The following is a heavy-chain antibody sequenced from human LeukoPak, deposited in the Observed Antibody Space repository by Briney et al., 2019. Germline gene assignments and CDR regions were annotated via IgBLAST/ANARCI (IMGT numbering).Heavy chain of an antibody. CDR2: IYYSGST. D-gene: IGHD6-19*01. V-gene: IGHV4-59*08. J-gene: IGHJ4*02. Sequence: PSETLSLTCAVYGGSFSSYYWSWIRQPPGKGLEWIGNIYYSGSTNYNPSLKSRVTISVDTSKNQFSLKLSSVTAADTAVYYCARLDSGSGWLLDYWGQGTLVTVSS. CDR3: ARLDSGSGWLLDY. CDR1: GGSFSSYY.